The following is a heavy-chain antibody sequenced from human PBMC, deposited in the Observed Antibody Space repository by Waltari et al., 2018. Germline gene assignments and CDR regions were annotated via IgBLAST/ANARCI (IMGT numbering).Heavy chain of an antibody. CDR2: IHYSGST. Sequence: QVQLHQWGAGQLKPSETLSLTGAVSGESFLVYFWRWIRQSPGKGREWLGAIHYSGSTNYNPTLASRLSLSVDTTKKQFSLRLTSVTAADAALYFCARYGEVPPNYFFDYWGQGTLVTVSS. CDR3: ARYGEVPPNYFFDY. J-gene: IGHJ4*01. D-gene: IGHD2-21*01. CDR1: GESFLVYF. V-gene: IGHV4-34*01.